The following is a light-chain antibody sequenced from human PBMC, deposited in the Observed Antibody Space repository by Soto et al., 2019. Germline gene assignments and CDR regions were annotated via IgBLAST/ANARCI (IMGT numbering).Light chain of an antibody. J-gene: IGKJ5*01. V-gene: IGKV1-9*01. Sequence: DIQLTQSPSFLPASVGDRVTITGRASQVISSDLAWYQQNPGKAPKLLIYAASTLQNGVPSTFSGSGSGTEFTLTISSLQPEDFGTYYCQQFKSYPITFGQGTRLEIK. CDR2: AAS. CDR1: QVISSD. CDR3: QQFKSYPIT.